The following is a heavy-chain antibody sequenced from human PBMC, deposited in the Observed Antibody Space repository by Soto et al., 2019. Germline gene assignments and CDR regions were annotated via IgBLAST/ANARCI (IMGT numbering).Heavy chain of an antibody. Sequence: HPGGSLRLSCAASGFTFSSYAMSWVRQAPGKGLEWVSAISGSGGSTYYADSVKGRFTISRDNSKNTLYLQMNSLRAEDTAVYYCAKDGGPMVRGVALYYFDYWGQGTLVTVSS. V-gene: IGHV3-23*01. CDR2: ISGSGGST. J-gene: IGHJ4*02. CDR1: GFTFSSYA. CDR3: AKDGGPMVRGVALYYFDY. D-gene: IGHD3-10*01.